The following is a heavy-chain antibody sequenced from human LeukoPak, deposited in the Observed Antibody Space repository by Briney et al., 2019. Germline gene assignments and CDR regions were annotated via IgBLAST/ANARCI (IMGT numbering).Heavy chain of an antibody. J-gene: IGHJ6*02. D-gene: IGHD4-11*01. V-gene: IGHV1-69*04. CDR2: IIPILGIA. CDR1: GGTFSSYA. Sequence: SVKVSCKASGGTFSSYAISWVRQAPGQGLEWMGRIIPILGIANYAQKFQGRVTITADKSTSTAYMELSSRRSEDTAVYYCATLTTVTTLYYYYGMDVWGQGTTVTVSS. CDR3: ATLTTVTTLYYYYGMDV.